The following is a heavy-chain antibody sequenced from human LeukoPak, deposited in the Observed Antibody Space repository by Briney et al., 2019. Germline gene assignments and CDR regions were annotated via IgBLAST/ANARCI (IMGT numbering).Heavy chain of an antibody. D-gene: IGHD6-13*01. V-gene: IGHV5-51*01. Sequence: GDSQDIFSEGFGHSFNRYCIRGARHTPGKGMECRGVIYPGDSRLRYNPSFQGQVTISVDKSISTAYLQWVSLKASDTAMYYCACRDLTSTWSFPWGQGTLVTVSS. CDR3: ACRDLTSTWSFP. CDR1: GHSFNRYC. J-gene: IGHJ5*02. CDR2: IYPGDSRL.